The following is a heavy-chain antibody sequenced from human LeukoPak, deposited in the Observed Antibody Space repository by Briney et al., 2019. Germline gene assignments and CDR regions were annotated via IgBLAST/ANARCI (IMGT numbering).Heavy chain of an antibody. V-gene: IGHV4-31*03. CDR1: GGSISSGAYY. CDR2: IYYSGST. CDR3: ASGLRIAATGLDYYFDY. D-gene: IGHD6-13*01. J-gene: IGHJ4*02. Sequence: SQTLSLTCTVSGGSISSGAYYWSWIRQHPGKGLEWIGHIYYSGSTYYNPSLKSRLTISVDTSKNQFSLKLSSVTAADTAVYYCASGLRIAATGLDYYFDYWGQGTLVTVSS.